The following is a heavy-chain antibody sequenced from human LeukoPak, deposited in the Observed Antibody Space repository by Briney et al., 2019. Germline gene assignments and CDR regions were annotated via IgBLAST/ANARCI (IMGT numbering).Heavy chain of an antibody. V-gene: IGHV1-2*02. CDR2: IKSNSGGT. Sequence: ASVKVSCKASGYSFIGYYMHWVRQAPGQGLEWMGWIKSNSGGTHYAQKFQGRVTMTRDTSITTAYMELSRLTSDDTAVYYCARDQGGTIDYWGQGTLVTVSS. J-gene: IGHJ4*02. D-gene: IGHD1-7*01. CDR1: GYSFIGYY. CDR3: ARDQGGTIDY.